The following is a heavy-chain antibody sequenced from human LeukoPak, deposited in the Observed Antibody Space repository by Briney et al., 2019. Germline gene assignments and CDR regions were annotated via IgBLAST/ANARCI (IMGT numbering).Heavy chain of an antibody. CDR1: GFTVSSNS. V-gene: IGHV3-21*01. CDR3: ARGTVADRQRAPPKEWFGP. CDR2: ISSSSTYI. J-gene: IGHJ5*02. Sequence: PGGSLRLSCTVSGFTVSSNSMSWVRQGPGKGLEWVSSISSSSTYIYYADSVKGRFTISRDNAKNSLYLQMNSLRAEDTAVYYCARGTVADRQRAPPKEWFGPWGQGTLVTVSS. D-gene: IGHD6-6*01.